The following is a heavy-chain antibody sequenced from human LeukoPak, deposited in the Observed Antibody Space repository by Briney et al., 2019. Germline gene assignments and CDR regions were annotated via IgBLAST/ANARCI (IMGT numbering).Heavy chain of an antibody. CDR2: INPNSGGT. D-gene: IGHD3-22*01. V-gene: IGHV1-2*02. Sequence: ASVKVSCKASGYSFTGYYMHWVRQAPGQGLEWMGWINPNSGGTNYAQKFQGRVTMPRDTSISTAYMELSRLRSDDTAVYDCAREVDYYDTSDYFPLGYWGQGTLVTVSS. CDR3: AREVDYYDTSDYFPLGY. CDR1: GYSFTGYY. J-gene: IGHJ4*02.